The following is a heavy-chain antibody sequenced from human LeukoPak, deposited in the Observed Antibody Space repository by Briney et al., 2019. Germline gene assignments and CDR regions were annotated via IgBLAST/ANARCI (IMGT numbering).Heavy chain of an antibody. Sequence: GVSLKISSKGSGYVFTNNWIGWVRQMTEKSLEWMGIIYPADSDARYSPSFQGQVTISADKTISTAYLQWSSLKASDSAMYYCVTSVGIVVGLFVYWGKG. V-gene: IGHV5-51*01. CDR3: VTSVGIVVGLFVY. CDR2: IYPADSDA. J-gene: IGHJ4*02. CDR1: GYVFTNNW. D-gene: IGHD2-15*01.